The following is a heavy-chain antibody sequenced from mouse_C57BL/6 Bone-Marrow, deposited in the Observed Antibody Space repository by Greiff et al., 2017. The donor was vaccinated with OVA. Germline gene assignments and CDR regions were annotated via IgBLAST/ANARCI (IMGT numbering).Heavy chain of an antibody. CDR2: IDPSDSYT. D-gene: IGHD2-4*01. CDR1: GYTFTSYW. Sequence: QVRLKQPGAELVRPGTSVKLSCKASGYTFTSYWMHWVKQRPGQGLEWIGVIDPSDSYTNYNQKFKGKATLTVDTSSSTAYMQLSSLTSEDSAVYYCARSLYDYDDWGAMRYWGQGTSVTVSS. CDR3: ARSLYDYDDWGAMRY. V-gene: IGHV1-59*01. J-gene: IGHJ4*01.